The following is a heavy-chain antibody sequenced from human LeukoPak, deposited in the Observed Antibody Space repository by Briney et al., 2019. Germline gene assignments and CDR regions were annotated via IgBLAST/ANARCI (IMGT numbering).Heavy chain of an antibody. CDR2: IIPIFGTA. J-gene: IGHJ4*02. Sequence: ASVKVCCKASGGTFSSYDISWVRQAPGQGLEWMGGIIPIFGTANYAQKFQGRVTITADESTSTAYMELSSLRSEDTAVYYCARDRGYSYGATYYWGQGTLVTVSS. CDR1: GGTFSSYD. D-gene: IGHD5-18*01. CDR3: ARDRGYSYGATYY. V-gene: IGHV1-69*13.